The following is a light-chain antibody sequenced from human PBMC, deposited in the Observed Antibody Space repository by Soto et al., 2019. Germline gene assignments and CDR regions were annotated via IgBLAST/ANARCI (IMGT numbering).Light chain of an antibody. Sequence: DIVMTQSPDSLAVSLGERATINCKSSQSVLYSSNNKNYLAWYQQKPGQPPKLLIYWASTREYGVPDRFSGSGSGTDFTLTISSLQAEDVEVYYCQQYYSTPLTLAGGTNVDIK. J-gene: IGKJ4*01. CDR2: WAS. CDR3: QQYYSTPLT. CDR1: QSVLYSSNNKNY. V-gene: IGKV4-1*01.